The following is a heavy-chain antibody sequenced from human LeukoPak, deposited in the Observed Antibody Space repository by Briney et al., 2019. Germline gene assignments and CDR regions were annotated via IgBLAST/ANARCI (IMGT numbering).Heavy chain of an antibody. CDR3: VRVLGSGYSDY. V-gene: IGHV4-59*01. CDR1: GGSISSYY. CDR2: IYSSGST. J-gene: IGHJ4*02. Sequence: PSETLSLTCTVSGGSISSYYWSWIRQPAGKGLEWLGYIYSSGSTNYNPSLKSRVTISVDTSKNQFSLKLSSVTAADTAVYYCVRVLGSGYSDYWGQGTLVTVSS. D-gene: IGHD2-15*01.